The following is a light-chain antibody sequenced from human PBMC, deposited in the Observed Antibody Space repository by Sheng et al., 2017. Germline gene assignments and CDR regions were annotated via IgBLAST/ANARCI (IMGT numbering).Light chain of an antibody. V-gene: IGKV1-5*03. CDR2: KAS. CDR1: QSIRSW. CDR3: QQYNGHST. Sequence: DIQMTQSPSTLSASVGDRVTITCRASQSIRSWLAWYQQKPGKAPNLLIYKASNLESGVPSRFSGSGSGTEFTLTISSLQPDDFATYYCQQYNGHSTFGGGTKVEIK. J-gene: IGKJ4*01.